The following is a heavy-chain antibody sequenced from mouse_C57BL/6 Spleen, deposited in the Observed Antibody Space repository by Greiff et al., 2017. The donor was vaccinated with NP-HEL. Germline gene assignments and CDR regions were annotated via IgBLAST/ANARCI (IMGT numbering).Heavy chain of an antibody. D-gene: IGHD2-4*01. V-gene: IGHV1-42*01. J-gene: IGHJ2*01. Sequence: EVQLQESGPELVKPGASVKISCKASGYSFTGYYMNWVKQSPEKSLEWIGEINPSTGGTTYNQKFKAKATLTVDKSSSTAYMQLKSLTSEDSAVYYCARRGAYDYYFDYWGQGTTLTVSS. CDR1: GYSFTGYY. CDR2: INPSTGGT. CDR3: ARRGAYDYYFDY.